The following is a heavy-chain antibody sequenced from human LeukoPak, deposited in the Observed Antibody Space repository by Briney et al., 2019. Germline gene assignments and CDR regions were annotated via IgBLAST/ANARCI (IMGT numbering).Heavy chain of an antibody. Sequence: ASVKVSCKASGYTFTDFYIHWVRQAPGQGLEWMGWINSNNGVTYYAQEFQGRVTMTRDTSITTAYMQLSTLRSDDTAVFYCARGDLLMGGGLDVWGQGTTVTVSS. CDR1: GYTFTDFY. D-gene: IGHD2-8*01. J-gene: IGHJ6*02. CDR2: INSNNGVT. V-gene: IGHV1-2*02. CDR3: ARGDLLMGGGLDV.